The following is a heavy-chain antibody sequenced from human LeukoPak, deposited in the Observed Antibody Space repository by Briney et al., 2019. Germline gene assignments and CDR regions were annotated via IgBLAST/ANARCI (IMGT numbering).Heavy chain of an antibody. CDR1: GDSISDYH. J-gene: IGHJ4*02. CDR3: VTSEVGSSSYESYDY. CDR2: IINSGVT. Sequence: PSETLSLTCTVSGDSISDYHWSWIRQPAGKGLEWIGRIINSGVTNYNPSLNSRVTISVDRSKNQFSLRLTSGTAADTAVYYCVTSEVGSSSYESYDYWGQGTQVTVSA. V-gene: IGHV4-4*07. D-gene: IGHD1-26*01.